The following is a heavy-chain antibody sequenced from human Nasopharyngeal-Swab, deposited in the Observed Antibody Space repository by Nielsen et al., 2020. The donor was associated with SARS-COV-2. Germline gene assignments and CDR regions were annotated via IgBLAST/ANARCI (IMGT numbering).Heavy chain of an antibody. V-gene: IGHV3-30*18. CDR2: ISYDGSNK. D-gene: IGHD6-13*01. Sequence: GESLKISCAASGFTFSSYGMHWVRQAPGKGPEGVAVISYDGSNKYYADSVEGRFTISRDNSKNTLYLQMNSLRAEDTAVYYCAKDMGIADDSFDYWGQGTLVTVSS. CDR1: GFTFSSYG. CDR3: AKDMGIADDSFDY. J-gene: IGHJ4*02.